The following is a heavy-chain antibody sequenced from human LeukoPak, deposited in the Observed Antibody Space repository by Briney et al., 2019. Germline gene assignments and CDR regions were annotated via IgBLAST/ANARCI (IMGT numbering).Heavy chain of an antibody. CDR3: ARGIFVRYDILTGTTSGDWYFQH. D-gene: IGHD3-9*01. Sequence: ASVKVSCKASGYTFTGYYMHWVRQAPGQGLEWMGWINPNSGGTNYAQKFQGRVTMTRDTSISTAYMELSRLRSDDTAVYYCARGIFVRYDILTGTTSGDWYFQHWGQGTLVTVSS. V-gene: IGHV1-2*02. J-gene: IGHJ1*01. CDR1: GYTFTGYY. CDR2: INPNSGGT.